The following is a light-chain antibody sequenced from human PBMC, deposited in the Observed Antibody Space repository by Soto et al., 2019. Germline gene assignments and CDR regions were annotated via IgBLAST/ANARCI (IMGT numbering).Light chain of an antibody. V-gene: IGLV4-69*01. CDR3: QTWGTGIQV. Sequence: QTVVTQSPSASASLGASVKLTCTLSSGHSNYAIAWHQQQPEKGPRYLMKLNSDGRHSKGDGVPDRFSGSTSGAERYLTISSLQSEDEADYYCQTWGTGIQVFGGGTKLTVL. CDR1: SGHSNYA. J-gene: IGLJ2*01. CDR2: LNSDGRH.